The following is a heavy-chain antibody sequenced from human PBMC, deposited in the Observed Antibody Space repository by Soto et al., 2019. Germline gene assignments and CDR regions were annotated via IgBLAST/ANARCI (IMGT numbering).Heavy chain of an antibody. D-gene: IGHD3-10*01. CDR2: ISPDDGNT. CDR1: CYTSSSYT. V-gene: IGHV1-18*01. Sequence: ASVKVSCTTSCYTSSSYTVAWVRQAPGQGLEWLGWISPDDGNTEYEQKFQGRVFMTADTLTNTAYLELTSLKYDDTAVYYCARVEAPFGESLHWGQGTPVTVSS. CDR3: ARVEAPFGESLH. J-gene: IGHJ4*02.